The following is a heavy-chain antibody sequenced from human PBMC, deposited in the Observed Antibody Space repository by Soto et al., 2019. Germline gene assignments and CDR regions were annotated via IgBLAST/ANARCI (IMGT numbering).Heavy chain of an antibody. V-gene: IGHV4-39*01. CDR1: GGSISSSSYH. D-gene: IGHD3-22*01. J-gene: IGHJ4*02. CDR3: ASLLYYDSSGFYHSFDY. Sequence: TSETLSLTCTVSGGSISSSSYHWAWIRQPPGKGLEWIGTIYYSGSTYYNPSLKSRVTISVDTSKSQFSLKLSSVTAADTAVYYCASLLYYDSSGFYHSFDYWGQGTLVTVSS. CDR2: IYYSGST.